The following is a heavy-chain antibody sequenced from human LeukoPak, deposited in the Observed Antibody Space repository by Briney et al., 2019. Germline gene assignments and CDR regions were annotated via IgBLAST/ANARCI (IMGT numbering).Heavy chain of an antibody. Sequence: PGGSLRLSCAASGFTFDDYGMSWVRQAPGKGLEWVSGINWNGGSTGYADSVKGRFTISRDNAKNSLYLQMNSLRAEDTALYYCARATAAGFLNDWFDPWGQGTLVTVSS. CDR1: GFTFDDYG. CDR2: INWNGGST. CDR3: ARATAAGFLNDWFDP. J-gene: IGHJ5*02. V-gene: IGHV3-20*04. D-gene: IGHD6-13*01.